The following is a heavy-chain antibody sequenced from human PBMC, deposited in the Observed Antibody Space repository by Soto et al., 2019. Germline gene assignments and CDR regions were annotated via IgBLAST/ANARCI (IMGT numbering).Heavy chain of an antibody. CDR2: ISAYNGNT. Sequence: ASVKVSCKASGYTFTSYGISWVRQAPGQGLEWMGWISAYNGNTNYAQKLQGRVTMTTDTSTSTAYMELRSLRSDDTAVYYCATPQQPRGAFDIWGQGTMVTVSS. J-gene: IGHJ3*02. V-gene: IGHV1-18*01. CDR1: GYTFTSYG. D-gene: IGHD6-13*01. CDR3: ATPQQPRGAFDI.